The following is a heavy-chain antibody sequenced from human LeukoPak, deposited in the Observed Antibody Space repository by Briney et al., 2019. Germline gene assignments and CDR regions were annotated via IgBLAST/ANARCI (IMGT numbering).Heavy chain of an antibody. CDR1: GGSISSGDYY. Sequence: PSQTLSLTCTVSGGSISSGDYYWSWIRQPPGKGLEWIGYIYYSGGTYYNPSLKSRVTISVDTSKNQFSLKLSSVTAADTAVYYCARGASGWSGYYHYYYYMDVWGKGTTVTVSS. J-gene: IGHJ6*03. D-gene: IGHD3-3*01. CDR3: ARGASGWSGYYHYYYYMDV. V-gene: IGHV4-30-4*08. CDR2: IYYSGGT.